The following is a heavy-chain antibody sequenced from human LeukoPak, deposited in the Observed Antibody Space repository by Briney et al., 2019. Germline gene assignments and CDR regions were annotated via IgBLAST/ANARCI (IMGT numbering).Heavy chain of an antibody. J-gene: IGHJ4*02. CDR1: GGSISSSSYY. CDR2: IYYSGST. V-gene: IGHV4-39*01. D-gene: IGHD6-6*01. Sequence: SETLSLTCTVSGGSISSSSYYWGWIRQPPGKGLEWIGSIYYSGSTYYNPSLKSRVTISVDTSKNQSSLKLSSVTAADTAVYYCATSRSIAAPFGYWGQGTLVTVSS. CDR3: ATSRSIAAPFGY.